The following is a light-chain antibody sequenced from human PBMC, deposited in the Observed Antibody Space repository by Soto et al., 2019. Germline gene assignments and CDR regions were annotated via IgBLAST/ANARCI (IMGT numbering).Light chain of an antibody. CDR1: ESVASNY. J-gene: IGKJ1*01. CDR3: HKYGQSPWT. V-gene: IGKV3-20*01. Sequence: EIVLTQSPGTLSLSPGERDTLSCGASESVASNYLAWYQLKPGQAPRLLFFGESNRATAIPDRFSGSGSGTDLTLTISRLEPEDFALYYCHKYGQSPWTLGQGTKVDIK. CDR2: GES.